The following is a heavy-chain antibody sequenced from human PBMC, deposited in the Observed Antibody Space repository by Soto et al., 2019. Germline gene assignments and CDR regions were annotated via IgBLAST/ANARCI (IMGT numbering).Heavy chain of an antibody. V-gene: IGHV4-34*01. Sequence: SETLSLTCAVYGGSFSGYYWSWIRQPPGKGLEWIGEINHSGSTNYNPSIKSRITISVDTSKNQFLLKLSSVTAADTAVYYCARALTKKGRYYYDSSGSXNYXYYGMDVWGQGTTVT. CDR2: INHSGST. J-gene: IGHJ6*02. CDR3: ARALTKKGRYYYDSSGSXNYXYYGMDV. CDR1: GGSFSGYY. D-gene: IGHD3-22*01.